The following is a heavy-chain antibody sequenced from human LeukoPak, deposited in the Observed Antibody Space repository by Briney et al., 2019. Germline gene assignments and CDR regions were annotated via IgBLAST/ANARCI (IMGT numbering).Heavy chain of an antibody. Sequence: PGGSLRLSCAASGFTFSNYAMHWVRQAPGKGLEWVALISYDGSNKYYADSVKGRFTISRDNSKNTLYLQMNSLRAEDTAVYYCARDQSAYYGSGSPLDPWGQGTLVTVSS. V-gene: IGHV3-30-3*01. CDR2: ISYDGSNK. CDR3: ARDQSAYYGSGSPLDP. J-gene: IGHJ5*02. D-gene: IGHD3-10*01. CDR1: GFTFSNYA.